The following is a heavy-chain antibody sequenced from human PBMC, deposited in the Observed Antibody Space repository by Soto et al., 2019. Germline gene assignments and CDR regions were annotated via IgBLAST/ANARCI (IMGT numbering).Heavy chain of an antibody. Sequence: QVQLVESGGGVVQPGRSLRLSCAASGFTFSSYGMHWVRQAPGKGLEWVAVIWYDGSNKYYADSVKGRFTISRDNSKNTRYLQRTCIGAADTAVYYCARPANGDQRHFPFQHWDQGTLVTVSS. D-gene: IGHD4-17*01. CDR2: IWYDGSNK. CDR1: GFTFSSYG. CDR3: ARPANGDQRHFPFQH. V-gene: IGHV3-33*01. J-gene: IGHJ1*01.